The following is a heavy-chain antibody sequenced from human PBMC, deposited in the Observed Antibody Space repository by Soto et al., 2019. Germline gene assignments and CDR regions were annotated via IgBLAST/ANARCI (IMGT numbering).Heavy chain of an antibody. CDR1: GGSISSYY. Sequence: SETLSLTCTVSGGSISSYYWSWIRQPPGKGLEWIGYIYYSGSTNYNPSLKSRVTISVDTSKNQFSLKLSSVTAADTAVYYCTRFPYYYDSSGSLQDYFDYWGQGTLVTVSS. V-gene: IGHV4-59*01. CDR3: TRFPYYYDSSGSLQDYFDY. CDR2: IYYSGST. D-gene: IGHD3-22*01. J-gene: IGHJ4*02.